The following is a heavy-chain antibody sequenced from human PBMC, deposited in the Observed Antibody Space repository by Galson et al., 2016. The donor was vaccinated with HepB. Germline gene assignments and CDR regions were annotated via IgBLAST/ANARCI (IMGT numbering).Heavy chain of an antibody. D-gene: IGHD2-2*01. Sequence: SLRLSCAASGFSLSSYSMNWVRQAPGKGLEYVSSISSSSSYIYYPDSVKGRFTISRDNAKNSLYLQMNSLRAEDTAVYYCARDRGYCSSTRCYGAYYGMDVWGQGTTVTVSS. CDR1: GFSLSSYS. CDR2: ISSSSSYI. J-gene: IGHJ6*02. V-gene: IGHV3-21*01. CDR3: ARDRGYCSSTRCYGAYYGMDV.